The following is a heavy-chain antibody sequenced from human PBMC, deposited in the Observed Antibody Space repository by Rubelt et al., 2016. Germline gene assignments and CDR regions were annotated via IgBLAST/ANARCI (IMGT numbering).Heavy chain of an antibody. CDR2: IYFSGST. Sequence: QVQLQESGPGLVQSSGTLSLRCHVSGADVTSDTYFWGWVRQAPGKGLEWIGYIYFSGSTNYNPSLKSRLTISVDTSRNQCSLKLSSVTAADTAVYFCARAGSSLRFWGQGTLVTVSS. CDR1: GADVTSDTYF. V-gene: IGHV4-61*01. D-gene: IGHD6-13*01. J-gene: IGHJ4*02. CDR3: ARAGSSLRF.